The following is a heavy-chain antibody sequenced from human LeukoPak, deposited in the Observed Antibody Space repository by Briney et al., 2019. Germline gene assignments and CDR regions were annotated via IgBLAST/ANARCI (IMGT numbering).Heavy chain of an antibody. V-gene: IGHV3-23*01. J-gene: IGHJ4*02. CDR2: ISGSGYTT. Sequence: PGGSLRLSCVASRFTLSSYAMSWVRQGPGKGLEWVSAISGSGYTTYYADSVKGRFTISRDNAKNSLYLQMNSLRAEDTAVYYCARDSYGSGSRRLDYWGQGSLVTVSS. D-gene: IGHD3-10*01. CDR1: RFTLSSYA. CDR3: ARDSYGSGSRRLDY.